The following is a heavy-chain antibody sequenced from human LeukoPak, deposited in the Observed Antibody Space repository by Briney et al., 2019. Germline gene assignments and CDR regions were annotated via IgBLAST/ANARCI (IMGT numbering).Heavy chain of an antibody. CDR2: IYTSGST. Sequence: SETLSLTCSVSGGSIRNYFWSWIRQPAGKGLEWIGRIYTSGSTDYNPSLRSRVTMSVDTSRNQFSLRLTSMTAADTAVYYCAREEDCSGGICYLGNAFDIWGQGTMVTVSS. D-gene: IGHD2-15*01. CDR3: AREEDCSGGICYLGNAFDI. J-gene: IGHJ3*02. V-gene: IGHV4-4*07. CDR1: GGSIRNYF.